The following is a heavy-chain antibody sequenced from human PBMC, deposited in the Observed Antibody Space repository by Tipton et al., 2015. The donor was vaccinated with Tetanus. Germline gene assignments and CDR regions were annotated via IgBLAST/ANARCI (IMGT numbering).Heavy chain of an antibody. Sequence: TLSLTCTVSGDSISSGTYYWGWIRQSPGKGLEWIGYTHHSGNTNYNPSPSGRVTTSVDSSKNQFSLKLTSLTAADTAVYYCARRLIQNWFDPWGQGTLVTVSS. CDR1: GDSISSGTYY. V-gene: IGHV4-61*05. CDR2: THHSGNT. D-gene: IGHD2-8*01. CDR3: ARRLIQNWFDP. J-gene: IGHJ5*02.